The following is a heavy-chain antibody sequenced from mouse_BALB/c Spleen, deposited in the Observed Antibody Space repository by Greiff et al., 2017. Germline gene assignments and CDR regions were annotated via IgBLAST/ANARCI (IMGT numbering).Heavy chain of an antibody. Sequence: VMLVESGGGLVKPGGSLKLSCAASGFTFSSYAMSWVRQTPEKRLEWVASISSGGSTYYPDSVKGRFTISRDNARNILYLQMSSLRSEDTAMYYCARGGGKDAMDYWGQGTSVTVSS. CDR1: GFTFSSYA. J-gene: IGHJ4*01. CDR3: ARGGGKDAMDY. V-gene: IGHV5-6-5*01. D-gene: IGHD2-1*01. CDR2: ISSGGST.